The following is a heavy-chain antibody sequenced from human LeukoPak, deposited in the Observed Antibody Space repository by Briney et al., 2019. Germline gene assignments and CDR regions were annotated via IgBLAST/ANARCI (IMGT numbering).Heavy chain of an antibody. CDR2: ISSSSSYI. CDR3: ARGRESRKKAFDI. D-gene: IGHD5-24*01. CDR1: GLTFSTYG. V-gene: IGHV3-21*01. J-gene: IGHJ3*02. Sequence: GGSLRLSCAVSGLTFSTYGMSWVRQAPGKGLEWVSSISSSSSYIYYADSVKGRFTISRDNAKNSLYLQMNSLRAEDTAVYYCARGRESRKKAFDIWGQGTMVTVSS.